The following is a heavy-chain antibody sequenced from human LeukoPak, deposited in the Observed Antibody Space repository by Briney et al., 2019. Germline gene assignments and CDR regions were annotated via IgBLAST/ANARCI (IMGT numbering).Heavy chain of an antibody. J-gene: IGHJ4*02. CDR3: ARTPRTPPTYYYDSSGYSYFDY. Sequence: SWVSQPPGKGLEWIGSIYYSGSTYYNPSLKSRVTISVDTSKNQFSLKLSSVTAADTAVYYCARTPRTPPTYYYDSSGYSYFDYWGQGTLVTVSS. CDR2: IYYSGST. D-gene: IGHD3-22*01. V-gene: IGHV4-30-4*08.